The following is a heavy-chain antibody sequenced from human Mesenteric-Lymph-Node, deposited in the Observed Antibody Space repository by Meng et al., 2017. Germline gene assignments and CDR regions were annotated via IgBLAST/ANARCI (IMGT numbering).Heavy chain of an antibody. CDR1: GLNFGTYW. Sequence: GGSLRLSCVGSGLNFGTYWMNWVRQAPGKGLEWVANIKHDGSETRYVDSVKGRFTISRDNAKNSLFLQMNSVRDEDTATYYCAGGSGWLIDYWGQGTLVTVSS. D-gene: IGHD6-19*01. CDR3: AGGSGWLIDY. J-gene: IGHJ4*02. CDR2: IKHDGSET. V-gene: IGHV3-7*04.